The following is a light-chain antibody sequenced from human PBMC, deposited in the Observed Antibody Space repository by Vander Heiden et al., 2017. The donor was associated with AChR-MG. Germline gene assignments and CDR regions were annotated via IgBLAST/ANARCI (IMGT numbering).Light chain of an antibody. CDR1: SSDVGAYNY. V-gene: IGLV2-14*03. CDR2: DVT. J-gene: IGLJ1*01. CDR3: SSYTITSTHV. Sequence: QSALTQPASVSGSPGKSITISCTGTSSDVGAYNYVSWYQQHSGKPPRLMIYDVTKRPSGVSDRFSGSKSGNTASLTISGLQLEDEADYFCSSYTITSTHVFGTGTKVTVL.